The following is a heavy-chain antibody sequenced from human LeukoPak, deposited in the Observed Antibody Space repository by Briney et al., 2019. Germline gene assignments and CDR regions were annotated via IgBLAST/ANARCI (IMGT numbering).Heavy chain of an antibody. J-gene: IGHJ5*02. CDR3: ARDLIAARPGWFDP. CDR2: ISAYNGDT. V-gene: IGHV1-18*04. D-gene: IGHD6-6*01. Sequence: ASVKVSCKASGYAFTTYGINWVRQAPGQGLEWMGWISAYNGDTNYAQNVQGRVTMSTDTSTSTAYMELRSLRSDDTAVYYCARDLIAARPGWFDPWGQGNPVTVSS. CDR1: GYAFTTYG.